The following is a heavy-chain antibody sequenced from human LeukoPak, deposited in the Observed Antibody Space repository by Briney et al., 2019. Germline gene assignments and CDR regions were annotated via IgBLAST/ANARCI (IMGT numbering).Heavy chain of an antibody. CDR1: GFTFDDYA. CDR3: ARGPSGYHNT. D-gene: IGHD5-12*01. CDR2: ISWNSGSI. V-gene: IGHV3-9*01. J-gene: IGHJ4*02. Sequence: PGGSLRLSCAASGFTFDDYAMHWVRQAPGKGLEWVSGISWNSGSIGYAYSVKGRFTISRDNSKNTLYLQMNSLRAEGTAVYYCARGPSGYHNTGGQGTLVTVSS.